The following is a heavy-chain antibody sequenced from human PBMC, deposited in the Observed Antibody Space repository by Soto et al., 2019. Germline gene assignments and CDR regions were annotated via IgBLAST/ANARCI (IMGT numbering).Heavy chain of an antibody. J-gene: IGHJ5*02. Sequence: GGSLRLSCTASGFTFGDYAMSWFRQAPGKGLEWVGFIRSKAYGGTTEYAASVKGRFTISRDDSKSIAYLQMNSLKTEDTAVYYCTRDRPHRYSSGWYVYWFDPWGQGTLVTVSS. V-gene: IGHV3-49*03. CDR1: GFTFGDYA. CDR2: IRSKAYGGTT. CDR3: TRDRPHRYSSGWYVYWFDP. D-gene: IGHD6-19*01.